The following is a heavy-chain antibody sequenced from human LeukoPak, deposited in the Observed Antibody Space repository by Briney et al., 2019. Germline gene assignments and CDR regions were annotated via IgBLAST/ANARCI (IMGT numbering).Heavy chain of an antibody. V-gene: IGHV3-21*01. Sequence: GGSLRLSCAASEFTFSTYSMNWVRQAPGKGLEWVSSISSGSTYIYYADSVKGRFTISRDNSKNTLYLQMNSLRAEDTAVYYCARDFSRGSYKGRDYYMDVWGKGTTVTVSS. D-gene: IGHD1-26*01. J-gene: IGHJ6*03. CDR2: ISSGSTYI. CDR3: ARDFSRGSYKGRDYYMDV. CDR1: EFTFSTYS.